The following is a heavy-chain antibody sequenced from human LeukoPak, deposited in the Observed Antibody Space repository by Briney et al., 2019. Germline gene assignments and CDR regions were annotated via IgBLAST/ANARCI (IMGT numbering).Heavy chain of an antibody. V-gene: IGHV4-39*02. J-gene: IGHJ6*02. CDR3: ARDYYYYGMDV. Sequence: SETLSLTCTVSGGSISSSSYYWGWIRQPPGKGLEWIGSIYYSGSTYYNPSLKSRVTISVDTSKNQFSLKLSSVTAADTAVYYCARDYYYYGMDVWGQGTTVTVSS. CDR2: IYYSGST. CDR1: GGSISSSSYY.